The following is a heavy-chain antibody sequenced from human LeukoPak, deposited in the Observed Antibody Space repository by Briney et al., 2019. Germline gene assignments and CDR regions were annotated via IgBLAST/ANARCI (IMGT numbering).Heavy chain of an antibody. CDR3: ARQGYSSSWYDY. D-gene: IGHD6-13*01. J-gene: IGHJ4*02. V-gene: IGHV4-59*10. CDR2: LYTSGST. Sequence: SETLSLTCAVYGGSFSGYYWSWIRQPPGKGLEWIGRLYTSGSTNYNPSLKSRVSMSVDTSKKQFSLKLSSVTAADTAVYYCARQGYSSSWYDYWGQGTLVTVSS. CDR1: GGSFSGYY.